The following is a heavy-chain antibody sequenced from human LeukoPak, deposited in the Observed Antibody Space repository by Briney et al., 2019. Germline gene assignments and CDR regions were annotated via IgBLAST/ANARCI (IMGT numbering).Heavy chain of an antibody. CDR1: GFTFSSYW. CDR2: ISGSGGST. D-gene: IGHD6-13*01. V-gene: IGHV3-23*01. Sequence: GGSLRLSCAASGFTFSSYWMSWVRQAPGKGLEWVSAISGSGGSTYYADSVKGRFTISRDNSKNTLYLQMNSLRAEDTAVYYCAKRKYSSSWLDYWGQGTLVTVSS. J-gene: IGHJ4*02. CDR3: AKRKYSSSWLDY.